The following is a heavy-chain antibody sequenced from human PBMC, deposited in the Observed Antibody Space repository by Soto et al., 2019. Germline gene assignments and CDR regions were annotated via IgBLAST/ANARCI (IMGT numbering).Heavy chain of an antibody. CDR3: AKGGNYGYYYYGMDV. Sequence: EVQLLESGGGLVQPGGSRRLSCAASGFTFSSYAMSWVRQAPGKGLEWVSAISGSGGSTYYADSVKGRFTISRDNSKNTLYLQMNSLRAEDTAVYYCAKGGNYGYYYYGMDVWGQGTTVTVSS. J-gene: IGHJ6*02. CDR2: ISGSGGST. CDR1: GFTFSSYA. D-gene: IGHD4-4*01. V-gene: IGHV3-23*01.